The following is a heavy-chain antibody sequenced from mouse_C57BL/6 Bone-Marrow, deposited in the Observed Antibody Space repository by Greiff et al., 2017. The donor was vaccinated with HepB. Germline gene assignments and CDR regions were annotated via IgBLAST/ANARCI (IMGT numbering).Heavy chain of an antibody. CDR3: ARAGYYGSSYRYFDV. CDR1: GYTFTDYY. V-gene: IGHV1-75*01. D-gene: IGHD1-1*01. CDR2: IFPGSGST. J-gene: IGHJ1*03. Sequence: VKLMESGPELVKPGASVKISCKASGYTFTDYYINWVKQRPGQGLEWIGWIFPGSGSTYYNEKFKGKATLTVDKSSSTAYMLLSSLTSEDSAVYFCARAGYYGSSYRYFDVWGTGTTVTVSS.